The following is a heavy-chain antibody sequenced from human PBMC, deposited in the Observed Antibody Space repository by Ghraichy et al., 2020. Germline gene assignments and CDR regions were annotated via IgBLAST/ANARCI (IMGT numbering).Heavy chain of an antibody. CDR2: IYYSGST. D-gene: IGHD2-2*01. CDR3: ARVCSSTSCQFDY. V-gene: IGHV4-39*01. CDR1: GGSISSSNYY. J-gene: IGHJ4*02. Sequence: SETLYLTCTVSGGSISSSNYYWGWIRQPPGTGLEWIGSIYYSGSTYYNPSLKSRVTMSVDTSKSQFSLTLSSVTAADTAVYYCARVCSSTSCQFDYWGKGTLVTVSS.